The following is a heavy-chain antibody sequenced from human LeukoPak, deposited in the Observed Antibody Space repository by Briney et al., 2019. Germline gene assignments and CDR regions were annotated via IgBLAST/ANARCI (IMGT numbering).Heavy chain of an antibody. J-gene: IGHJ5*02. CDR3: ARESEGDFWRGYGA. CDR1: GFTFTNSW. CDR2: IRPDGGET. Sequence: GGSLRLSCGASGFTFTNSWMAWVRQAPGKGLEWVATIRPDGGETNYVDSVKGRFTISRDNAKNSVFLQMTSLRAEDTAVYYCARESEGDFWRGYGAWGQGTLVTVSS. V-gene: IGHV3-7*01. D-gene: IGHD3-3*01.